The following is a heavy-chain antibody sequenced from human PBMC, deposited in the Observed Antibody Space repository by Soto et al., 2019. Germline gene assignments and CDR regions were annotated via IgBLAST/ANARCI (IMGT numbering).Heavy chain of an antibody. CDR1: GFTFSTYW. V-gene: IGHV3-7*01. CDR3: ARDSNYYGDSGWYFDL. D-gene: IGHD4-17*01. Sequence: DVQLVESGGGLVQPGGSLRLSCAASGFTFSTYWMSWVRRAPGKGLEVVADIIQDGNRNYSVDSVKVRFNIYRDNAEKSLYLKMNSLRAEDTALYYCARDSNYYGDSGWYFDLWGRGTLVPVSS. CDR2: IIQDGNRN. J-gene: IGHJ2*01.